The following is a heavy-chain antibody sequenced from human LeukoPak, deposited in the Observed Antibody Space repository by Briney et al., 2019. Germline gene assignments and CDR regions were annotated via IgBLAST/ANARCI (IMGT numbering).Heavy chain of an antibody. Sequence: TSETLSLTCTVSGGSINNYYWSWIRQSPGKGLEWIGYIYYSGSTNYNPSLKSRVTISVDTSKNQFSLKLSSVTAADTAVYFCARSAYGPETVDYWGQGTLVTVSS. V-gene: IGHV4-59*01. J-gene: IGHJ4*02. CDR2: IYYSGST. D-gene: IGHD3-10*01. CDR1: GGSINNYY. CDR3: ARSAYGPETVDY.